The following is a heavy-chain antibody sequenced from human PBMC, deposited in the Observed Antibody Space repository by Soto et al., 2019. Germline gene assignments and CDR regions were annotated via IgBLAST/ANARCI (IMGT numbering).Heavy chain of an antibody. CDR2: ISAYNGNT. Sequence: ASVKVSCKASGYTFTSYGISWVRQAPGQGLEWMGWISAYNGNTNYAQKLQGRVTMTTDTSTSTAYMELRSLRSDDTAVYYCARGGEMNTVTYTYYYYYYVDVWGKGTTVNVSS. J-gene: IGHJ6*03. V-gene: IGHV1-18*01. D-gene: IGHD4-17*01. CDR3: ARGGEMNTVTYTYYYYYYVDV. CDR1: GYTFTSYG.